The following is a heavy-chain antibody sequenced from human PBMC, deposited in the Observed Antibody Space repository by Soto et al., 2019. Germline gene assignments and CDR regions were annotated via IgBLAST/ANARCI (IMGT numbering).Heavy chain of an antibody. CDR2: IKPNSGGI. Sequence: ASVKISSKGSGHAFTGYYVHWVRQAPGQGMEWXRWIKPNSGGINDAHKFHVRDTMTRDTSIRTDYMELSRVRSDDTAVYYCARDTYDSSGYYGMDVWVQGTTVTVS. J-gene: IGHJ6*02. CDR1: GHAFTGYY. CDR3: ARDTYDSSGYYGMDV. D-gene: IGHD3-22*01. V-gene: IGHV1-2*02.